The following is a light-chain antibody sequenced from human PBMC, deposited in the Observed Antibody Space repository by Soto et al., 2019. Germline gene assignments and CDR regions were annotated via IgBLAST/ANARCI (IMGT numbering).Light chain of an antibody. V-gene: IGKV3-15*01. J-gene: IGKJ1*01. Sequence: EIVMTQSPGTLSLSPGGTASLSCRASQSLCSDLAWYQQIPGQAPRLLIFGASASPTGIPARLSGSGSGTEFTLTISSQRSEDFAVYFCQQYYNWPRTFGQGTKV. CDR3: QQYYNWPRT. CDR2: GAS. CDR1: QSLCSD.